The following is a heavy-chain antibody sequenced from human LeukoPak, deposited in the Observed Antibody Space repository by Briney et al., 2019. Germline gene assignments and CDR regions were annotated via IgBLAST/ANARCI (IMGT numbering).Heavy chain of an antibody. CDR3: AKDIEPCSSTSCYSAFDI. CDR1: GFTFSSYA. CDR2: ISGSGGST. D-gene: IGHD2-2*01. J-gene: IGHJ3*02. V-gene: IGHV3-23*01. Sequence: GGSLRLSCAASGFTFSSYAMSWVRQAPGKGLEWVSAISGSGGSTYYADSVKGRFTISRDNSKNTLYLQMNSLRAEDTAVYYCAKDIEPCSSTSCYSAFDIWGQGTMVTVS.